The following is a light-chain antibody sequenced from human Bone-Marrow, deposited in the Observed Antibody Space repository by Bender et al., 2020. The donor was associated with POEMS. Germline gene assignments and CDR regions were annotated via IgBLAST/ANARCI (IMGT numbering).Light chain of an antibody. CDR3: QSYDNSLGGWV. Sequence: SYELTQPPSVSVSPGQTARITCSAEALTKQYVYWYQQKPGQAPVMIIYKDTERPSGIPERFSGSKSGTSASLAITGLQAEDEGDYYCQSYDNSLGGWVFGGGTKLTVL. V-gene: IGLV3-25*02. CDR2: KDT. J-gene: IGLJ3*02. CDR1: ALTKQY.